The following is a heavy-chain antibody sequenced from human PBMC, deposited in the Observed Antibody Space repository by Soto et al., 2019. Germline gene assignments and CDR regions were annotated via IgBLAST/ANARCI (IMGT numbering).Heavy chain of an antibody. V-gene: IGHV1-69*19. Sequence: QVQLVQSGAEMKKPGSSVKVSCQSSGGTFNTYAMNWVRQAPGQGPEWMGDISPMFGAANYAPKCQGRVTTTADESTGTSYMQLSSLTSEDTALYFCAREVQVHTPAFVYWGQGTLVTVS. D-gene: IGHD3-10*01. CDR1: GGTFNTYA. CDR3: AREVQVHTPAFVY. CDR2: ISPMFGAA. J-gene: IGHJ4*02.